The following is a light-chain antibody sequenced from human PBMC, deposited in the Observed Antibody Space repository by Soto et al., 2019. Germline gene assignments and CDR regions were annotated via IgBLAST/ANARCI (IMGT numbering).Light chain of an antibody. CDR2: EVT. CDR1: SSDVGGYNF. J-gene: IGLJ2*01. CDR3: TSYTSDNTLV. V-gene: IGLV2-14*01. Sequence: QSALTQPASVSGSPGQSITISCTGTSSDVGGYNFVSWYQHYPGKAPKLMIYEVTDRPSGVSNRFSVSKSGNTASLTISGLQAEDEADYYSTSYTSDNTLVFGGGTKLTVL.